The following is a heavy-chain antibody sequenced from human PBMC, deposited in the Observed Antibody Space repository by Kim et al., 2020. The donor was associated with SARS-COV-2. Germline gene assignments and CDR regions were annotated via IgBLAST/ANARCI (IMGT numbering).Heavy chain of an antibody. CDR2: ISSSGSTI. CDR3: ARESPEYYYDSSGRYIGSYYFDY. Sequence: GGSLRLSCAASGFTFSDYYMSWIRQAPGKGLEWVSYISSSGSTIYYADSVKGRFTISRDNAKNSLYLQMNSLRAEDTAVYYCARESPEYYYDSSGRYIGSYYFDYWGQGTLVTVSS. V-gene: IGHV3-11*01. CDR1: GFTFSDYY. J-gene: IGHJ4*02. D-gene: IGHD3-22*01.